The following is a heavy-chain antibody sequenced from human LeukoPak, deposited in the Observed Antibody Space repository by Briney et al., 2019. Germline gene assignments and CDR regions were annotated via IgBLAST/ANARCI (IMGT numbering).Heavy chain of an antibody. CDR3: ARVSAASFDY. V-gene: IGHV6-1*01. Sequence: SQTLSLTCAISGDSVSSDSVAWNWIRRSPSRGLEWLGRTYYRSKWYNYYAVSVKSRITINPDTSKNQFSLQLNSVTPEDTAVYYCARVSAASFDYWGQGTLVTVSS. CDR2: TYYRSKWYN. D-gene: IGHD2-2*01. CDR1: GDSVSSDSVA. J-gene: IGHJ4*02.